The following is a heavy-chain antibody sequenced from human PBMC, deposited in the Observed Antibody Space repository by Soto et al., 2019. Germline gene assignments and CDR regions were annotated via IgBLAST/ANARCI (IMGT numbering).Heavy chain of an antibody. CDR1: GGSLGSSSYY. J-gene: IGHJ4*02. CDR3: ASIAAPGTTHFDF. CDR2: IYYSGNT. V-gene: IGHV4-39*01. D-gene: IGHD6-13*01. Sequence: ETLSLTCTVSGGSLGSSSYYWGWIRQSPGKGLEWIGNIYYSGNTFYNPSLKSRVTISVDTSKNQFYLHLSSVTAADTAIFYCASIAAPGTTHFDFWGQGTLVTVSS.